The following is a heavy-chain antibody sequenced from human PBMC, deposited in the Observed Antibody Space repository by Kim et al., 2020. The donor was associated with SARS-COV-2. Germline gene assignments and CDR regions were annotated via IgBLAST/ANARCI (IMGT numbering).Heavy chain of an antibody. CDR3: ARHSRIVVVPAAILA. J-gene: IGHJ1*01. CDR1: GGSISSSSYY. V-gene: IGHV4-39*01. Sequence: SETLSLTCTVSGGSISSSSYYWGWIRQPPGKGLEWIGSNSGSNYYNPSLKSRVTISVDTSKNQFSLKLSSVTAADTAVDYCARHSRIVVVPAAILAWGQG. CDR2: NSGSN. D-gene: IGHD2-2*01.